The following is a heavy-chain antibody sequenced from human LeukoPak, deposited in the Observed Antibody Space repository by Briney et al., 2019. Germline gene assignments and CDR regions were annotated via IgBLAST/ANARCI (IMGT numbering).Heavy chain of an antibody. D-gene: IGHD2-2*01. Sequence: GGSLRLSCAASGFTFSSYAMHWVRQAPGKGLEYVSAISSNGGSTYYANSVKGRFTISRDNSKNTLYLQMGSLRAEDMAVYYCARRYCSSTSCYGGAFDIWGQGTMVTVSS. CDR2: ISSNGGST. CDR3: ARRYCSSTSCYGGAFDI. J-gene: IGHJ3*02. V-gene: IGHV3-64*01. CDR1: GFTFSSYA.